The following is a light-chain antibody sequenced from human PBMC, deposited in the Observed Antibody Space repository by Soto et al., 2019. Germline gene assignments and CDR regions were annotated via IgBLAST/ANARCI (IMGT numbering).Light chain of an antibody. J-gene: IGKJ1*01. CDR3: QQYGSYSPT. CDR2: DAS. CDR1: QSISSW. V-gene: IGKV1-5*01. Sequence: DIQMTQSPSTLSASVGDRVTITCRASQSISSWLAWYQQKPGKAPKLLIYDASSLESGVPSRFSGSVSGTEFTLTISSLQPDDFATYYCQQYGSYSPTFAQGTKVEIK.